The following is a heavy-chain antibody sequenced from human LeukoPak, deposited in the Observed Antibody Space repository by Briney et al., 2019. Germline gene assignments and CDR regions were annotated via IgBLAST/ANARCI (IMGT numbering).Heavy chain of an antibody. Sequence: PSETLSLTCSVSGGSISSYYWSWIRQPAGKGLEWIGYIYYSGSTTYNPSLKSRVPISVDTSKNQFSLTLSSVTAAGTAVYYCARATYYGRIGYYFKAFDIWGQGTMVTVS. CDR3: ARATYYGRIGYYFKAFDI. CDR1: GGSISSYY. J-gene: IGHJ3*02. CDR2: IYYSGST. D-gene: IGHD3-22*01. V-gene: IGHV4-59*01.